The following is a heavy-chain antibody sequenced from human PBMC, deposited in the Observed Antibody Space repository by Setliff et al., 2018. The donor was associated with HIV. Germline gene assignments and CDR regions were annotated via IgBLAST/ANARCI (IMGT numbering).Heavy chain of an antibody. D-gene: IGHD3-22*01. V-gene: IGHV3-21*06. J-gene: IGHJ4*02. CDR3: ARPNYYDSSGSFDY. Sequence: GGSLRLSCAASGFTFSTFSMNWVRQAPGKGLEWVSSISSSTSYIYYADSVKGRFTISRDNAKNSLYLQMNSLRAEDTAVYYCARPNYYDSSGSFDYWGQGTLVTVSS. CDR2: ISSSTSYI. CDR1: GFTFSTFS.